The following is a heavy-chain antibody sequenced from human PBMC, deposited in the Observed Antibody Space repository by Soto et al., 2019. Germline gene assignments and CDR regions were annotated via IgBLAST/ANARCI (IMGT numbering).Heavy chain of an antibody. J-gene: IGHJ4*02. Sequence: SQTLSLTCAISGDSVSSNSAAWSWIRQSPSRGLEWLGRTYYRSKWFNDYAVSVKSRITINPDTSKNQFSLHLNSVTPEDTAVYYCARGDGMSFHYSRPGTLVTVSS. CDR3: ARGDGMSFHY. CDR2: TYYRSKWFN. V-gene: IGHV6-1*01. CDR1: GDSVSSNSAA.